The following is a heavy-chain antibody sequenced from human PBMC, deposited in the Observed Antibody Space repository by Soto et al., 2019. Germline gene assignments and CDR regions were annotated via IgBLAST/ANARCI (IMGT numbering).Heavy chain of an antibody. Sequence: SETLSLTCTVSGGSISSYYWSWIRQPPGKGLEWIGYIYYSGSTNYNPSLKSRFTISVDTSKNQFSLKLSSVTAADTAVYYCARSGWFGELLISGVVPPDYWGQGTLVTVSS. V-gene: IGHV4-59*01. CDR3: ARSGWFGELLISGVVPPDY. CDR2: IYYSGST. J-gene: IGHJ4*02. D-gene: IGHD3-10*01. CDR1: GGSISSYY.